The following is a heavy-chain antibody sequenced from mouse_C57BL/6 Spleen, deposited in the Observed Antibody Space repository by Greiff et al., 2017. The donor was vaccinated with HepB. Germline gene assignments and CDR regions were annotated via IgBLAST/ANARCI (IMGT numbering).Heavy chain of an antibody. Sequence: VQLQQSGPELVKPGASVKISCKASGYSFTGYYMNWVQQSPEKSLEWIVEINPSTGGTTYNQKFKAKATLTVDKASSTAYMQIKSLTSEDSAVYYCGRRYFDYWGQGTTLTVSS. V-gene: IGHV1-42*01. J-gene: IGHJ2*01. CDR2: INPSTGGT. CDR3: GRRYFDY. CDR1: GYSFTGYY.